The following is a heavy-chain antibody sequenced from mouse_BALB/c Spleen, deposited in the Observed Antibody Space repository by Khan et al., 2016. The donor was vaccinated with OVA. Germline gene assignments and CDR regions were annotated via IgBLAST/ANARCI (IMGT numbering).Heavy chain of an antibody. CDR3: ARREKDGYDSSGFAY. CDR2: INPSDSES. CDR1: GYTFTSYW. D-gene: IGHD2-2*01. Sequence: QVQLQQPGAELVRPGASVKLSCKASGYTFTSYWMNWVRQRPRQGLEWIGKINPSDSESHYNQMFKDKATLTVDKSSGTAYMQLSSLTSEDSAVYYCARREKDGYDSSGFAYWGQGTLVTVSA. V-gene: IGHV1-52*01. J-gene: IGHJ3*01.